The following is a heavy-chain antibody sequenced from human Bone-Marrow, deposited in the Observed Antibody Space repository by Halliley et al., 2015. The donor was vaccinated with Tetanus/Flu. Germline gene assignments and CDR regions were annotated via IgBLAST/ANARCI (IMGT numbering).Heavy chain of an antibody. CDR3: ARGDSWYYFDY. V-gene: IGHV4-31*01. D-gene: IGHD6-13*01. Sequence: RGLEWIGEIDHSGSTYYNPSLKSQLTISLDTSKNQFSLKLSSVSDADTAVYYCARGDSWYYFDYWGQGTLVTVSS. CDR2: IDHSGST. J-gene: IGHJ4*02.